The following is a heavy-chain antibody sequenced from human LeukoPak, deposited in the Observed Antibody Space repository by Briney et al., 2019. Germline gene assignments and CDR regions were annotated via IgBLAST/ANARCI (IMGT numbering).Heavy chain of an antibody. CDR2: IYYSGST. CDR1: GGSISSYY. Sequence: SETLSLTCTVSGGSISSYYWSWIRQPPGKGLEWIGYIYYSGSTNYNPSLKSRVTISVDTSKNQFSLKLSSVTAADTAVYYCARGKAKMATTSDYWGQGTLVTVSS. CDR3: ARGKAKMATTSDY. J-gene: IGHJ4*02. D-gene: IGHD5-24*01. V-gene: IGHV4-59*12.